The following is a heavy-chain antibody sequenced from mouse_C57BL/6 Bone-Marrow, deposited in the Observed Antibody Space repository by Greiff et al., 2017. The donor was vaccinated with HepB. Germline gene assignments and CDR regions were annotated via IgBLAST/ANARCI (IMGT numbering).Heavy chain of an antibody. D-gene: IGHD2-5*01. Sequence: EVNVVESGGGLVKPGGSLKLSCAASGFTFSSYTMSWVRQTPAKRLEWVATISGGGGNTYYPDSVKGRFTISRDNAKNTLYLQMSSLRSEDTALYYCASPYYSNYVWCAYWGQGTLVTVSS. CDR3: ASPYYSNYVWCAY. CDR2: ISGGGGNT. J-gene: IGHJ3*01. V-gene: IGHV5-9*01. CDR1: GFTFSSYT.